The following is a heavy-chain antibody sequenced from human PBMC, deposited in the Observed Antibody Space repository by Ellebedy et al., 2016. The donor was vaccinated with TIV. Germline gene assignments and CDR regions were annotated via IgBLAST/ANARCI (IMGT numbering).Heavy chain of an antibody. CDR2: ISSSSSYI. Sequence: GGSLRLSXAASGFTFSSYSMNWVRQAPGKGLEWVSSISSSSSYIYYADSVKGRFTISRDNAKSSLYLQMNSLRAEDTAVYYCARDLGPWRDYYYYGMDVWGQGTTVTVSS. D-gene: IGHD3-16*01. CDR1: GFTFSSYS. CDR3: ARDLGPWRDYYYYGMDV. V-gene: IGHV3-21*01. J-gene: IGHJ6*02.